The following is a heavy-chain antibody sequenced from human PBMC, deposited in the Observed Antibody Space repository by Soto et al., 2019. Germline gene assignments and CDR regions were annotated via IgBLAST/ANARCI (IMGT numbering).Heavy chain of an antibody. CDR3: AGGYSSSSY. Sequence: GESLKISCAASGFTVSSNYMSWVRQAPGKGLEWVSVIYSGGSTYYADSVKGRFTISRHNSKNTLYLQMNSLRAEDTAVYYCAGGYSSSSYWGQGTLVTVSS. CDR1: GFTVSSNY. J-gene: IGHJ4*02. D-gene: IGHD6-6*01. V-gene: IGHV3-53*04. CDR2: IYSGGST.